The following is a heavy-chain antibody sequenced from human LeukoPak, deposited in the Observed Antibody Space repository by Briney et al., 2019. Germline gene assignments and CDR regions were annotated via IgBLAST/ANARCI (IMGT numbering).Heavy chain of an antibody. CDR1: EFTFSAFW. CDR3: ARLWGDATIFDL. Sequence: PGGSLRLSCAASEFTFSAFWMSWVRQAPGKGLGWAANINQDGSRKHYVDSVKGRFTVSRDNAEKSLYLQTNSLRAEDTAIYYCARLWGDATIFDLWGQGTLVTVSS. J-gene: IGHJ4*02. D-gene: IGHD5-12*01. V-gene: IGHV3-7*01. CDR2: INQDGSRK.